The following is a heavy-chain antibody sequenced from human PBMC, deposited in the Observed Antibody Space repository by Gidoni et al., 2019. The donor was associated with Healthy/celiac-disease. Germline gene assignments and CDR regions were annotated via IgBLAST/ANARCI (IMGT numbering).Heavy chain of an antibody. CDR1: GCSISSSSYY. J-gene: IGHJ4*02. V-gene: IGHV4-39*01. CDR3: ARLSGWTYYFDY. D-gene: IGHD6-19*01. CDR2: IYYSGST. Sequence: QLQLQASGPGLVKPSETLSLTFTVSGCSISSSSYYWGWIRQPPGKGLEWIGSIYYSGSTYYNPSLKSRVTISVDTSKNQFSLKLSSVTAADTAVYYCARLSGWTYYFDYWGQGTLVTVSS.